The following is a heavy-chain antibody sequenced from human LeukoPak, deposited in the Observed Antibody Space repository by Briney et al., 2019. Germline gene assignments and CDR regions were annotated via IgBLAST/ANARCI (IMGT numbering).Heavy chain of an antibody. CDR1: GYTFTSYD. V-gene: IGHV1-8*01. CDR3: ATGPPTRVVVIRDPADWYFDL. D-gene: IGHD3-22*01. J-gene: IGHJ2*01. CDR2: MNPNSGNT. Sequence: ASVKVSCKASGYTFTSYDINWVRQATGQGLEWMGWMNPNSGNTGYAQKFQGRVTMTEDTSTDTAYMELSSLRSEDTAVYYCATGPPTRVVVIRDPADWYFDLWGRGTLVTVSS.